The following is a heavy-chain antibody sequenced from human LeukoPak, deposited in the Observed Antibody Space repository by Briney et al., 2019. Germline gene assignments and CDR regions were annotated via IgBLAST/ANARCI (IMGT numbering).Heavy chain of an antibody. V-gene: IGHV4-38-2*02. CDR3: ASQSWDSSGYYFDY. CDR2: MYHGGST. CDR1: GYSISSGYY. J-gene: IGHJ4*02. D-gene: IGHD3-22*01. Sequence: SETLSLTCTVSGYSISSGYYWGWIRQPPGKGLEWIGSMYHGGSTNYNPSLKSRVTISVDTSKNQFSLKLSSVTAADTAVYYCASQSWDSSGYYFDYWGQGTLVTVSS.